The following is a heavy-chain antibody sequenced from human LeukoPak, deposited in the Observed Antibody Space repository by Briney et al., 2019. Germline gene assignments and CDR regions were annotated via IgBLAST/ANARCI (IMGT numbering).Heavy chain of an antibody. Sequence: SETLSPTCAVYGGSFSGYYWSWIRQPPGKGLEWIGEINHSGSTNYNPSLKSRVTISVDTSKNQFSLKLSSVTAADTAVYYCAIMTGPFDPWGQETLVTVSS. CDR3: AIMTGPFDP. CDR1: GGSFSGYY. D-gene: IGHD3-9*01. V-gene: IGHV4-34*01. CDR2: INHSGST. J-gene: IGHJ5*02.